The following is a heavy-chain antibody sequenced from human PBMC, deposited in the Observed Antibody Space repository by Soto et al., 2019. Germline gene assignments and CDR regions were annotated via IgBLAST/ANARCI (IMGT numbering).Heavy chain of an antibody. Sequence: GGSLRLSCAASGFTFSSYAMSWVRQAPGKGLEWVSAISGSGGSTYYADSVKGRFTISRDNSKNTLYLQMNSLRAEDTAVYYCAKGSHLLNYDILTGSSYYYYMDVWGKGTTVTVSS. CDR3: AKGSHLLNYDILTGSSYYYYMDV. CDR1: GFTFSSYA. CDR2: ISGSGGST. V-gene: IGHV3-23*01. J-gene: IGHJ6*03. D-gene: IGHD3-9*01.